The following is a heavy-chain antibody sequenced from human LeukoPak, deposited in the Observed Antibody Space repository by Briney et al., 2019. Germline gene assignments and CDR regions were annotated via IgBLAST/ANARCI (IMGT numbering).Heavy chain of an antibody. Sequence: ASVKVSCKASGYTFTSYYMHWVRQAPGQGLEWMGIINPSGGSTSYAQKFQGRVTMTRDTSTSTVYVELSSLRSEDTAVYYCARARHGSGSQYYFDYWGQGTLVTVSS. CDR2: INPSGGST. D-gene: IGHD3-10*01. J-gene: IGHJ4*02. V-gene: IGHV1-46*03. CDR1: GYTFTSYY. CDR3: ARARHGSGSQYYFDY.